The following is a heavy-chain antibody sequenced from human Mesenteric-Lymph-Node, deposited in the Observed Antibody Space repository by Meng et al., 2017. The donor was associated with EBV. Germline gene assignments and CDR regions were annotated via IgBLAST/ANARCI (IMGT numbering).Heavy chain of an antibody. CDR3: ARGAAAGTLDF. CDR2: ISTSSGDT. J-gene: IGHJ4*02. V-gene: IGHV1-18*01. Sequence: QGRVVRSGGGMKKPGALLRVSGKTSGYTFSYYGITWVRQAPGQGLEWMGWISTSSGDTYYTQNLQGRVSMTTDTSTTTAYMELTILTSDDTAVYYCARGAAAGTLDFWGQGTLVTVSS. CDR1: GYTFSYYG. D-gene: IGHD6-13*01.